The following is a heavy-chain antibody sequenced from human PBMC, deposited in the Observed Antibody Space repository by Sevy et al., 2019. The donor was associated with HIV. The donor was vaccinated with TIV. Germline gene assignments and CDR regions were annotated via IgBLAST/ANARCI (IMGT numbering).Heavy chain of an antibody. Sequence: GGSLRLSCAASGFTFDDYGMSWVRQAPGKGLEWVSGISGSGLNIKFADSVKGRFTIFRDNSKNTLYLQMSSLRTEDSAVYYCAKGVGLGGYSFGHFDYWGQGTLVTVSS. CDR3: AKGVGLGGYSFGHFDY. D-gene: IGHD5-18*01. V-gene: IGHV3-23*01. CDR2: ISGSGLNI. J-gene: IGHJ4*02. CDR1: GFTFDDYG.